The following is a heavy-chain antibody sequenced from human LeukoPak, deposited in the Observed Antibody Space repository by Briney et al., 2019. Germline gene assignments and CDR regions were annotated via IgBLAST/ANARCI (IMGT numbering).Heavy chain of an antibody. D-gene: IGHD6-6*01. Sequence: GGSLRLSCAASGFTFSSYAMHWVRPAPGKGLEYVSAISSNGGSTYYANSVKGRFTISRDNSKNTLYLQMGSLRAEDMAVYYCARLVYSSSSHYYYYMDVWGKGTTVTVSS. CDR3: ARLVYSSSSHYYYYMDV. CDR1: GFTFSSYA. J-gene: IGHJ6*03. V-gene: IGHV3-64*01. CDR2: ISSNGGST.